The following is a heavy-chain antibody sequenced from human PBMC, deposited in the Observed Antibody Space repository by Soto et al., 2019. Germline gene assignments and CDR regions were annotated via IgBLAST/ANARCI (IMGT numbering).Heavy chain of an antibody. D-gene: IGHD5-18*01. Sequence: KFQGRVTITRDTSASTAYMELSSLRSEDTAVYYCATVTRIQLWFGFDPWGQGTLVTVSS. J-gene: IGHJ5*02. CDR3: ATVTRIQLWFGFDP. V-gene: IGHV1-3*01.